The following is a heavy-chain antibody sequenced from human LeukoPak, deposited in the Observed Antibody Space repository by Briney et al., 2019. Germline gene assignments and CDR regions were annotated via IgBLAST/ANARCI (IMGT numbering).Heavy chain of an antibody. CDR1: GYSFTNYW. CDR2: IHPGDSDT. D-gene: IGHD3-22*01. Sequence: GESLKISCKGSGYSFTNYWIGWVRQMPGKGLEWMGIIHPGDSDTRYSPSFQGQVTISADKSISTAYLQWSSLKASDTAMYYCARHSLYYYDSSANSPFDYWGQGTLVTVPS. J-gene: IGHJ4*02. CDR3: ARHSLYYYDSSANSPFDY. V-gene: IGHV5-51*01.